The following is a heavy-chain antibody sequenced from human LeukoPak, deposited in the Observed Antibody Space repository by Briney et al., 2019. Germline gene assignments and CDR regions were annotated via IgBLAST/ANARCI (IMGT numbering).Heavy chain of an antibody. Sequence: SETLSLTCTVSGGSISSSSYYWGWIRQPPGKGLGWIGSIYYSGSTYYNPSLKSRVTISVDTSKNQFSLRLSSVTAADTAVYYCARRVAAAENFDYWGQGTLVTVSS. J-gene: IGHJ4*02. CDR1: GGSISSSSYY. D-gene: IGHD6-13*01. CDR2: IYYSGST. V-gene: IGHV4-39*01. CDR3: ARRVAAAENFDY.